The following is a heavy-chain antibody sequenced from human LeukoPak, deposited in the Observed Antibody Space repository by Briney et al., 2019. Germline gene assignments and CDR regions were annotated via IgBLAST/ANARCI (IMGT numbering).Heavy chain of an antibody. V-gene: IGHV4-4*07. CDR1: GGSISSYY. Sequence: PSETLSLTCTVSGGSISSYYWSWIRQPAGKGLEWIGRIYTSGSTNYNPSLKSRVTMSVDTSKNQFSLKLSSVTAVDTAVYYCATPGYSSSWSRGYFDYWGQGTLVTVSS. J-gene: IGHJ4*02. D-gene: IGHD6-13*01. CDR3: ATPGYSSSWSRGYFDY. CDR2: IYTSGST.